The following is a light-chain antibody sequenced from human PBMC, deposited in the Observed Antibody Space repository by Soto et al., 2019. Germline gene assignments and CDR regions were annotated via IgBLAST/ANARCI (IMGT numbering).Light chain of an antibody. CDR2: DVS. CDR1: SSDVGRYNY. Sequence: TSSDVGRYNYVSWYQHHPGKAPKLMVYDVSKRPSGVPDRFSGSKSGNTASLTMSGLQAEDEDDYYCCSHAGTADVFCAGTHVS. CDR3: CSHAGTADV. J-gene: IGLJ1*01. V-gene: IGLV2-11*01.